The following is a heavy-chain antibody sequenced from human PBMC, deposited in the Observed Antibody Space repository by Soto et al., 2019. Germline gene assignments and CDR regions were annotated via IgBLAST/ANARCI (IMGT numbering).Heavy chain of an antibody. D-gene: IGHD3-10*01. V-gene: IGHV4-31*03. J-gene: IGHJ5*02. Sequence: KTSETLSLTCTVSGGSISSGGYYWSWIRQHPGKGLEWIGYIYYSGSTYYNPSLKSRVTISVDTSKNQFSLKLSSVTAADTAVYYCARVYGSGSYYNVWFDPWGQGTLVTVPQ. CDR3: ARVYGSGSYYNVWFDP. CDR1: GGSISSGGYY. CDR2: IYYSGST.